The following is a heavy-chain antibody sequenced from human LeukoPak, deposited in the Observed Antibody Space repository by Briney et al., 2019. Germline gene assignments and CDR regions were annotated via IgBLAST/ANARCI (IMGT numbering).Heavy chain of an antibody. CDR3: ARGYYGSGSYSGRKDYYYMDV. CDR1: GGSMSTYY. J-gene: IGHJ6*03. V-gene: IGHV4-59*01. CDR2: IYYSGST. D-gene: IGHD3-10*01. Sequence: SETLSLTCTVSGGSMSTYYWSWIRQPPGKGLEWIGYIYYSGSTNYNPSLKSRVTISVDTSKNQFSLKLSSVTAADTAVYYCARGYYGSGSYSGRKDYYYMDVWGKGTTVTISS.